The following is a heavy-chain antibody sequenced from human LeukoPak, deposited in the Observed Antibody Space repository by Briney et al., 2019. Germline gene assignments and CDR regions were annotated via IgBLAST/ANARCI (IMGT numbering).Heavy chain of an antibody. Sequence: ASVKVSCKASGGTFSSYAISWVRQAPGQGLEWMGRITPILGIANYAQKFQGRVTITADKSTSTAYMELSSLRSEDTAVYYCARDRDSSGYHIIWGQGTLVTVSS. CDR1: GGTFSSYA. CDR3: ARDRDSSGYHII. D-gene: IGHD3-22*01. CDR2: ITPILGIA. J-gene: IGHJ4*02. V-gene: IGHV1-69*04.